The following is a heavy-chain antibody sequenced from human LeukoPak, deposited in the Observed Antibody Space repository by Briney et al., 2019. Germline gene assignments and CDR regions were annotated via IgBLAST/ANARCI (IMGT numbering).Heavy chain of an antibody. D-gene: IGHD2/OR15-2a*01. Sequence: SVKVSCKASGGTFSSYAISWVRQAPGQGLEWMGGIIPIFGTANYAQKFQGRVTITADESTSTAYMELSSLRSEDTTVYYCARRVISRVYYYYGMDVWGQGTTVTVSS. CDR3: ARRVISRVYYYYGMDV. CDR1: GGTFSSYA. J-gene: IGHJ6*02. CDR2: IIPIFGTA. V-gene: IGHV1-69*13.